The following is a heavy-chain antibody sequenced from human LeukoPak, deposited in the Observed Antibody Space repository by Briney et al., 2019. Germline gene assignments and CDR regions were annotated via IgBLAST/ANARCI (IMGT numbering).Heavy chain of an antibody. CDR2: ITWDGGRT. CDR1: GFTFDDCA. Sequence: HPGGSLRLSCAASGFTFDDCAMHWVRQAPGKGLEWVSLITWDGGRTFYADSVKGRFTISRDNSKNSLYLQMNSLKTEDTALYYCTEGDASGVGSRHAFDIWGQGTMVTVSS. V-gene: IGHV3-43D*03. CDR3: TEGDASGVGSRHAFDI. D-gene: IGHD3-3*01. J-gene: IGHJ3*02.